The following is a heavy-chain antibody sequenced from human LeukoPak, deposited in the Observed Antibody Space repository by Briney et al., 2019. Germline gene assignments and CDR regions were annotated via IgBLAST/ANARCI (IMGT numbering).Heavy chain of an antibody. J-gene: IGHJ5*02. CDR1: GGSISGYY. D-gene: IGHD3-10*01. CDR3: ASSPVGGSGSYQPPVIWFDP. CDR2: IYTSGST. Sequence: SETLSLTCTVSGGSISGYYWSWIRQPAGKGLEWIGRIYTSGSTNYNPSLKSRVTISVDTSKNQFSLKLSSVTAADTAVYYCASSPVGGSGSYQPPVIWFDPWGQGTLVTVSS. V-gene: IGHV4-4*07.